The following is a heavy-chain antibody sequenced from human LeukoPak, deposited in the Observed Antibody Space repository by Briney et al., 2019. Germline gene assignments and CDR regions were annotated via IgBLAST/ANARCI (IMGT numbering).Heavy chain of an antibody. J-gene: IGHJ4*02. CDR2: IYPGDSDI. Sequence: GESLKISCKGSGYSFTSYWIGWVRQMPGKGLEWMGIIYPGDSDIRYSPSFQGQVTISADKSISTAYLQWSSLKASDTAMYYCARRPKMYYYDSSGYYLDYWGQGTLVTVSS. CDR3: ARRPKMYYYDSSGYYLDY. V-gene: IGHV5-51*01. D-gene: IGHD3-22*01. CDR1: GYSFTSYW.